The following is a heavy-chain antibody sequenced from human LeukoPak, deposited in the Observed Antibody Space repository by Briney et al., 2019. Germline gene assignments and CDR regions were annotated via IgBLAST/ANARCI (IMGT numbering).Heavy chain of an antibody. V-gene: IGHV3-21*01. CDR3: ARVLGGYSGSLDY. Sequence: PGGSLRLSCAASGFTFSSYGMHWVRQAPGKGLEWVSSISSSSSYIYYADSVKGRFTISRDNAKNSLYLQMNSLRAEDTAVYYCARVLGGYSGSLDYWGQGTLVTVSS. CDR1: GFTFSSYG. D-gene: IGHD5-12*01. CDR2: ISSSSSYI. J-gene: IGHJ4*02.